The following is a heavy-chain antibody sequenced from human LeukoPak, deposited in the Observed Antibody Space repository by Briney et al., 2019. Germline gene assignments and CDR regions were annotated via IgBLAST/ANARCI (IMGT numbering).Heavy chain of an antibody. CDR1: GFTFSSYT. V-gene: IGHV3-21*01. Sequence: KTGGSLRLSCAASGFTFSSYTMSWVRQAPGKGLEWVSSISSSSDYIYYPDSVKGRFTISRDNAKNSLYLQMNDLRADDTAVYYCASSWDYWGQGTLVTVSS. CDR3: ASSWDY. J-gene: IGHJ4*02. D-gene: IGHD2-15*01. CDR2: ISSSSDYI.